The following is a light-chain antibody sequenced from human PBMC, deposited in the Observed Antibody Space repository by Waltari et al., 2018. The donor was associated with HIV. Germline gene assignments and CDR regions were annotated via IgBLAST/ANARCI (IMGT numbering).Light chain of an antibody. CDR3: QQYYNIPRT. CDR2: DAS. V-gene: IGKV1-NL1*01. CDR1: QGISNS. J-gene: IGKJ2*01. Sequence: DIQMTQSPSSLSASVGDRVTISCRASQGISNSLAWYHQRPGKAPNLLVYDASRLDSGVPSRISGRGGGTDFTLTITTLQPEDFATYFCQQYYNIPRTFGQGTEVEV.